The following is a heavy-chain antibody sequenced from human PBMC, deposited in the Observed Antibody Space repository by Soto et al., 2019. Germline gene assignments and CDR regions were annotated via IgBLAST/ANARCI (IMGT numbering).Heavy chain of an antibody. V-gene: IGHV3-23*01. CDR1: GFTFSSYA. J-gene: IGHJ4*02. Sequence: PGGSLRLSCAASGFTFSSYAMSWVRQAPGKGLEWVSAISGSGGSTYYADSVKGRFTISRDNSKNTLYLQMNSLRAEDTAVYYCAKGSNDFWSGYFSVRFGPSYYFDYWGQGTLVTVSS. CDR2: ISGSGGST. CDR3: AKGSNDFWSGYFSVRFGPSYYFDY. D-gene: IGHD3-3*01.